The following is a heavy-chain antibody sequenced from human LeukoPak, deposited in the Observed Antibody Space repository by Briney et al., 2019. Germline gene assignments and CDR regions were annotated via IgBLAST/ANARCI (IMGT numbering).Heavy chain of an antibody. Sequence: KAGGSLRLSCAASGFTFSSYSMNWVRQAPGKGLEWVSSISSSSSYIYYADSVKGRFTISRDNAKNSLYLQMNSLRAEDTAVYYCARVASSGYHLDYWGQGTLVTVSS. V-gene: IGHV3-21*04. J-gene: IGHJ4*02. CDR3: ARVASSGYHLDY. CDR2: ISSSSSYI. CDR1: GFTFSSYS. D-gene: IGHD3-22*01.